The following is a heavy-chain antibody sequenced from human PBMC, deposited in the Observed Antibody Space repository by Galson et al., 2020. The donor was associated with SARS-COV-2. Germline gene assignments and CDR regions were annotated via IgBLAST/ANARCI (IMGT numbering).Heavy chain of an antibody. CDR1: SFTFNAYS. D-gene: IGHD6-13*01. CDR3: ARGHGSSWSYYFAY. V-gene: IGHV3-21*01. J-gene: IGHJ4*02. CDR2: INSDSPYI. Sequence: NSGGSLNLSCAASSFTFNAYSMHWVRQAPGKGLEWVSSINSDSPYIYYADSVRGRFTISRDNSKNSLYLQMNNLRAEDTAVYYCARGHGSSWSYYFAYWGRGTLVTVSS.